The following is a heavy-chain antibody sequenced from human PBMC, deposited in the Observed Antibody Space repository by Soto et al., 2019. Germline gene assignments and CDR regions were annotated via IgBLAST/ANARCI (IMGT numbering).Heavy chain of an antibody. J-gene: IGHJ5*02. Sequence: SETLSLTCPVSGGSINNSGYYWSWIRQPPGKGLEWIGYIYYSGSTYYNPSLKSRVTISVDTSKNQFSLKLSSVTAADTAVYYCARVADYYGSGSYGWFDPWGQGTLVTVSS. V-gene: IGHV4-30-4*08. CDR1: GGSINNSGYY. CDR3: ARVADYYGSGSYGWFDP. CDR2: IYYSGST. D-gene: IGHD3-10*01.